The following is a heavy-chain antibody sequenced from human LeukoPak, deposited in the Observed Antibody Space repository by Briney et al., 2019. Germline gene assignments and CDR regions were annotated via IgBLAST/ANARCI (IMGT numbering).Heavy chain of an antibody. V-gene: IGHV1-18*04. J-gene: IGHJ2*01. Sequence: GASVKVSCKASGYTFTGYYMHWVRQAPGQGLEWMGWISPSNSKTNYTQKLQGRVTMTIDKSTSTAYMDLRSLRSDDTAVYYCARGGQLWLRAWYFDLWGRGTLVTVSS. CDR3: ARGGQLWLRAWYFDL. CDR1: GYTFTGYY. D-gene: IGHD5-18*01. CDR2: ISPSNSKT.